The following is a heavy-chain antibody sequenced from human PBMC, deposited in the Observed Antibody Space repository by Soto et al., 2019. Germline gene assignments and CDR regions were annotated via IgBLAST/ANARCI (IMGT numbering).Heavy chain of an antibody. CDR2: IIPIFGTA. Sequence: GASVKVSCKASGGTFSSYAISWVRQAPGQGLEWMGGIIPIFGTANYAQKFQGRVTITADESTSTAYMELSRLRSEDTAVYYCARGRYSSSPHDAFDIWGQGTMVTVSS. D-gene: IGHD6-6*01. V-gene: IGHV1-69*13. CDR3: ARGRYSSSPHDAFDI. J-gene: IGHJ3*02. CDR1: GGTFSSYA.